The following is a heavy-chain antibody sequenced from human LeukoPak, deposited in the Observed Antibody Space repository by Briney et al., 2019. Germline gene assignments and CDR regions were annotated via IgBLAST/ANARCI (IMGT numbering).Heavy chain of an antibody. J-gene: IGHJ4*02. Sequence: PGGSLRLSCAASGFTFSSYGMHWVRQAPGKGLEWVAVIWYDGSNKYYADSVKGRFTISRDNAKNSLYLQMNSLRAEDTAVCYCARDYHYALDYWGQGTLVTVSS. CDR1: GFTFSSYG. CDR2: IWYDGSNK. D-gene: IGHD5-12*01. V-gene: IGHV3-33*01. CDR3: ARDYHYALDY.